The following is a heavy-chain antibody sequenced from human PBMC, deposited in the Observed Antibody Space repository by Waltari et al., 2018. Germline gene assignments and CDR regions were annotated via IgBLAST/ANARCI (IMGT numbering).Heavy chain of an antibody. CDR2: SSGGNT. CDR1: GFAFSLLA. Sequence: DVQLLESGGGLVQPGGSLRLSCAASGFAFSLLAIDWVRQAPGKGLEWVSVSSGGNTYYADSVKGRFTISRDSSKNTLYLQMNSLRAEDTAVYYCAKGMIGHYGFDYRGQGTLVTVSS. D-gene: IGHD4-17*01. CDR3: AKGMIGHYGFDY. J-gene: IGHJ4*02. V-gene: IGHV3-23*01.